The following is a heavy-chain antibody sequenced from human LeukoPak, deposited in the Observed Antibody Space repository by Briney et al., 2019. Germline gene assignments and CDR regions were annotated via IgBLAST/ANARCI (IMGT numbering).Heavy chain of an antibody. D-gene: IGHD5-24*01. Sequence: ASVKVSCKASGYTFTGYYMHWVRQAPGQGLEWMGRINPNSGGTNYAQKFQGRVTMTRDTSISTAYMGLSRLRSDDTAVYYCARDRGPGMATIYYYYYGMDVWGQGTTVTVSS. CDR2: INPNSGGT. CDR1: GYTFTGYY. J-gene: IGHJ6*02. CDR3: ARDRGPGMATIYYYYYGMDV. V-gene: IGHV1-2*06.